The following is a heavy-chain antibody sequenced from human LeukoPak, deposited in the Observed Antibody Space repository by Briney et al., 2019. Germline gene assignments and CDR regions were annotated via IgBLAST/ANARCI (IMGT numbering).Heavy chain of an antibody. V-gene: IGHV4-34*01. CDR2: INHSGST. J-gene: IGHJ4*02. CDR3: ARHAGMIVVGIDY. D-gene: IGHD3-22*01. CDR1: GGSFSGYY. Sequence: SETLSLTCAVYGGSFSGYYWSWIRQPPGKGLERIGEINHSGSTNYNPSLKSRVTISVDTSKNQFSLKLSSVTAADTAVYYCARHAGMIVVGIDYWGQGTLVTVSS.